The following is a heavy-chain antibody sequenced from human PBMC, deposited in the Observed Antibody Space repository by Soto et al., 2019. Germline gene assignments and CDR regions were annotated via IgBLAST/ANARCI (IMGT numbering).Heavy chain of an antibody. CDR3: AKEYVGDIVVVPAAMPEPGYYYYGMDV. Sequence: GGSLRLSCAASGFTFSSYAMSWVRQAPGKGLEWVSAISGSGGSTYYADSVKGRFTISRDNSKNTLYLQMNSLRAEDTAVYYCAKEYVGDIVVVPAAMPEPGYYYYGMDVWGQGTTVTVSS. D-gene: IGHD2-2*01. CDR1: GFTFSSYA. V-gene: IGHV3-23*01. J-gene: IGHJ6*02. CDR2: ISGSGGST.